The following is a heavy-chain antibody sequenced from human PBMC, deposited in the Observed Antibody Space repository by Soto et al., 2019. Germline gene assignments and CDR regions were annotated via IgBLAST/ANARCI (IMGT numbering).Heavy chain of an antibody. Sequence: GASVKVSCKASGGTFSSYAISWVRQAPGQGLEWMGGIIPIFGTANYAQKFQGRVTITADESTSTAYMELSSLRSEDTAVYYCARAAGSSWYTYYYGMDVWGQGTTVTVSS. V-gene: IGHV1-69*13. CDR1: GGTFSSYA. CDR2: IIPIFGTA. D-gene: IGHD6-13*01. J-gene: IGHJ6*02. CDR3: ARAAGSSWYTYYYGMDV.